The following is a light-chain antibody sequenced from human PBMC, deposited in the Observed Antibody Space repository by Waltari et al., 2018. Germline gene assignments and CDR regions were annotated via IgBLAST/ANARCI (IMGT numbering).Light chain of an antibody. CDR1: SLRSYY. J-gene: IGLJ2*01. CDR2: GKN. CDR3: NSRDSSGNLVV. Sequence: SSELTQDTAVSVALGQTVRITCQGASLRSYYVSWYQQKPGQAPVLVIYGKNNRPSGIPDRFSGSSSGNTASLTITGAQAEDEADYYCNSRDSSGNLVVFGGGTKLTVL. V-gene: IGLV3-19*01.